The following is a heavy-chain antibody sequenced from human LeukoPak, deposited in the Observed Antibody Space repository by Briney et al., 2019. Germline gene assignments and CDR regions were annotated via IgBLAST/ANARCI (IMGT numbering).Heavy chain of an antibody. CDR2: ISRDDETV. Sequence: PGGSLRLSCATSGFRFSDFAMNWVRQAPGKGLEWVSYISRDDETVYHADSVKGRFSISRDSARNLVFLQMNSLRVEDTAVYYCARGPYGGLHYFDNWGQGTQATVSS. J-gene: IGHJ4*02. D-gene: IGHD2-8*01. V-gene: IGHV3-48*03. CDR3: ARGPYGGLHYFDN. CDR1: GFRFSDFA.